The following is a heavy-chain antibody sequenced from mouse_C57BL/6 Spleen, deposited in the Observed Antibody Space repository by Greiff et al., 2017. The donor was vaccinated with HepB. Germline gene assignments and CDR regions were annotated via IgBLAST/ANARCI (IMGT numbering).Heavy chain of an antibody. CDR2: ISDGGSYT. Sequence: EVQGVESGGGLVKPGGSLKLSCAASGFTFSSYAMSWVRQTPEKRLEWVATISDGGSYTYYPDNVKGRFTISRDNAKNNLYLQMSHLKSEDTAMYYCAREFITTVVATDYAMDYWGQGTSVTVSS. J-gene: IGHJ4*01. D-gene: IGHD1-1*01. V-gene: IGHV5-4*01. CDR1: GFTFSSYA. CDR3: AREFITTVVATDYAMDY.